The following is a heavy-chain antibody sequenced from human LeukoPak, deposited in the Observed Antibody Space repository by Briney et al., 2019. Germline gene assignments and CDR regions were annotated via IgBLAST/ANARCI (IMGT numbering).Heavy chain of an antibody. CDR1: GFTFSDYY. D-gene: IGHD3-9*01. CDR2: ISSSSSTI. V-gene: IGHV3-11*01. CDR3: ARDGMGLTGYFLTDY. J-gene: IGHJ4*02. Sequence: PGGSLRLSCAASGFTFSDYYMSWIRQAPGKGLERVSYISSSSSTIYYADSVKGRFTISRDNAKNSLYLQMNSLRAEDTAVYYCARDGMGLTGYFLTDYWGQGTLVTVSS.